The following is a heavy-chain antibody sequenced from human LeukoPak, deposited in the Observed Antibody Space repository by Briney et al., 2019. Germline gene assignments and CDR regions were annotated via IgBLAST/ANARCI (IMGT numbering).Heavy chain of an antibody. V-gene: IGHV4-4*09. CDR1: VGSISSYY. Sequence: ASETLSLTCTVSVGSISSYYWSWIRQPPGKGLEWIGYIYTSGSTNYNPSLKSRVTISVDTSKNQFSLKLSSVTAADTAVYYCARRLRYFDYWGQGTLVTVSS. J-gene: IGHJ4*02. D-gene: IGHD3-16*01. CDR3: ARRLRYFDY. CDR2: IYTSGST.